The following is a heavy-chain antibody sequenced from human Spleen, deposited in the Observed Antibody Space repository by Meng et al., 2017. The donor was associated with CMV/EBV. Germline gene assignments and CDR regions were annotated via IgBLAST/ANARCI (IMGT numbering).Heavy chain of an antibody. CDR1: GFTFSAYS. CDR2: ISYDGSYE. Sequence: GGSLRLSCAASGFTFSAYSMHWVRQAPGKGLEWVAFISYDGSYEHYTDSVKGRFTISRDNSKNIVYLQVNSLRPEDTAVYYCARGGPRPFWSGYRPYYYGMDVWGQGTTVTVSS. CDR3: ARGGPRPFWSGYRPYYYGMDV. D-gene: IGHD3-3*01. J-gene: IGHJ6*02. V-gene: IGHV3-30*02.